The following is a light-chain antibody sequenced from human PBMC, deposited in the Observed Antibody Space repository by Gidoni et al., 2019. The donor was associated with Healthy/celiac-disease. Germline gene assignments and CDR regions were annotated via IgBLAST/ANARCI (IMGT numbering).Light chain of an antibody. CDR3: QQYGSFP. J-gene: IGKJ4*01. CDR2: GAS. CDR1: QSVSSSY. Sequence: ELVLTQSPGTLSWSPGDRATLSCRASQSVSSSYLAWYQQKPGQAPRLLIYGASSRATGIPDRCSGSGSGTDFTLTNSRLEPEDFAVYYCQQYGSFPFGGGTKVEIK. V-gene: IGKV3-20*01.